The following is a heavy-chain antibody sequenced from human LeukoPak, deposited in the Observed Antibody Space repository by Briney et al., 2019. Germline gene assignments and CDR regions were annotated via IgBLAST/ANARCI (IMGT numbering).Heavy chain of an antibody. V-gene: IGHV3-73*01. Sequence: GGSLRLSCAASGFTFSGSAMHWVRQASGKGLERVGRIRSKANSYATAYAASVKGRFTISRDDSKNTAYLQMNSLKTEDTAVYYCTTAAAQPYIWGQGSMVTVSS. CDR1: GFTFSGSA. J-gene: IGHJ3*02. CDR3: TTAAAQPYI. CDR2: IRSKANSYAT. D-gene: IGHD1-14*01.